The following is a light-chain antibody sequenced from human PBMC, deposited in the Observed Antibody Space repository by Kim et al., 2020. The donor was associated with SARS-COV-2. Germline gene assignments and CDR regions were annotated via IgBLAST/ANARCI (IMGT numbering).Light chain of an antibody. V-gene: IGKV1-9*01. Sequence: AFVEDRVPIPCRASQDITTSLTWYQHNPGRAPNFLMYGGNTLQNGLPSRFSGSGSGTEFTLTISGLQPEDSATYYCQQLYRYPLTFGGGTKVDIK. J-gene: IGKJ4*01. CDR3: QQLYRYPLT. CDR2: GGN. CDR1: QDITTS.